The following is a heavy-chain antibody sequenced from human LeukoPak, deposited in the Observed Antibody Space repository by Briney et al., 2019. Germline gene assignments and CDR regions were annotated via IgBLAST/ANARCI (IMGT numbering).Heavy chain of an antibody. CDR1: GYTFTSYG. Sequence: ASVKVSCKASGYTFTSYGISSVRQAPGQGLEWMGWISAYNGNTNYAQKLQGRVTMTTETSMSTDYMELRRLRSDDTAVYYCARVNYYYDSRNYYFDYWGQGTLVTVSS. CDR2: ISAYNGNT. J-gene: IGHJ4*02. V-gene: IGHV1-18*01. D-gene: IGHD3-22*01. CDR3: ARVNYYYDSRNYYFDY.